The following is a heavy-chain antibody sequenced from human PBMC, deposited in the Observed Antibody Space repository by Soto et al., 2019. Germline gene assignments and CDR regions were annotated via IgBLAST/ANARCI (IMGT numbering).Heavy chain of an antibody. CDR3: AKWGPRYSTAYYSYYMGV. CDR1: GFTFSTYA. D-gene: IGHD6-13*01. V-gene: IGHV3-23*01. CDR2: ISGSGGST. Sequence: GGSLRLSCAASGFTFSTYAMSWVRQAPGKGLEWVSGISGSGGSTYYADSVKGRFTTSRDNSKNTLFLQMNRLRAEDTALYYCAKWGPRYSTAYYSYYMGVWGKGTTVTVSS. J-gene: IGHJ6*03.